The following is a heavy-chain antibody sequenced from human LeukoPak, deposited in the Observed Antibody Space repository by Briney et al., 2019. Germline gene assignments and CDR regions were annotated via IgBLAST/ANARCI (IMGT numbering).Heavy chain of an antibody. CDR1: GFTFSGSA. J-gene: IGHJ4*02. CDR2: IRSKANSYAT. D-gene: IGHD5-12*01. V-gene: IGHV3-73*01. Sequence: GGSLRLSCAASGFTFSGSAMHWVRQASGKGLEWVGRIRSKANSYATAYAASVKGRFTISRDDSKNTAYLQMNSLKTEDTAVYYCTSPMDSWATEWDQGTLVTVSS. CDR3: TSPMDSWATE.